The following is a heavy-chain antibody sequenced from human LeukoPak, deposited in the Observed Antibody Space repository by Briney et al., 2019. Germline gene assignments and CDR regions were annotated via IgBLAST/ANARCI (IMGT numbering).Heavy chain of an antibody. CDR2: IFYSGST. J-gene: IGHJ4*02. CDR1: GGSISSYY. D-gene: IGHD4-17*01. V-gene: IGHV4-59*12. Sequence: ASETLSLTCTVSGGSISSYYWSWIRQPPGKGLEWIGYIFYSGSTNYNPSLKSRVTMSVDTSNNQFSLKPSSVTAADTAVYYCARGPTTVTRAFDYWGQGTLVTVSS. CDR3: ARGPTTVTRAFDY.